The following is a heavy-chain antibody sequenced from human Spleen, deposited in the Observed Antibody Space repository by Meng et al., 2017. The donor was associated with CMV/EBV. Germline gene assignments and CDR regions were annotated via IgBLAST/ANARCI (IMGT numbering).Heavy chain of an antibody. CDR3: ARGGWGYCSSTSCSATFDY. V-gene: IGHV1-2*02. J-gene: IGHJ4*02. CDR2: IKPSSGGT. D-gene: IGHD2-2*01. Sequence: ASVKVSCKASGFTFTDYYMHWVRQAPGQGLEWMGWIKPSSGGTNYVQKFQGRVTMTRDTSISTAYMGLSRLRSDDTAVYYCARGGWGYCSSTSCSATFDYWGQGTLVTVSS. CDR1: GFTFTDYY.